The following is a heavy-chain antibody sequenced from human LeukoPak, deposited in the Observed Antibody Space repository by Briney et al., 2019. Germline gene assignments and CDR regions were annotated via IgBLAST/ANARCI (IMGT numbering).Heavy chain of an antibody. CDR2: RSCDGSNE. CDR1: GFTFTYHR. J-gene: IGHJ4*02. V-gene: IGHV3-30*18. CDR3: AKDGGNWKDFAC. D-gene: IGHD1-1*01. Sequence: PWGSLRLSCSAYGFTFTYHRMQWVRQAPGKGLEREAFRSCDGSNENYADSVKGRFTISRDNSKNTLYLQMNRLRAEDTAVYYCAKDGGNWKDFACWGQGTLVPASS.